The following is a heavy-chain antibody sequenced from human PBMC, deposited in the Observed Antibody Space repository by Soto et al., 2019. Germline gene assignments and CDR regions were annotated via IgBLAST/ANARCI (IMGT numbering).Heavy chain of an antibody. CDR2: ISGGIGST. J-gene: IGHJ4*02. CDR1: GFSFGTYA. Sequence: EVQLLESGGGLVQPGGSLRLSCVASGFSFGTYAMTWVRQVPGKGLEWVSTISGGIGSTFYADSVKGRFTISRDISKKMLFLQMNSLRPEDTAVYYCARGTPYTTGWYYFDFWGQGTLVTVSS. D-gene: IGHD6-19*01. CDR3: ARGTPYTTGWYYFDF. V-gene: IGHV3-23*01.